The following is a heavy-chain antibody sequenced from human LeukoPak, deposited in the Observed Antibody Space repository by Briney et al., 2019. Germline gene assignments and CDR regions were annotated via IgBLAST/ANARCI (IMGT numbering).Heavy chain of an antibody. V-gene: IGHV1-2*02. J-gene: IGHJ4*02. CDR3: AGGGGAGEDHGFDY. Sequence: ASVKVSCKASGYTFTAYYIHWVRQAPGQGLEWMGWINPNSGGTNYAQKFQGRVTMTRDTSISTAYMELSRLRSDDTAVYYCAGGGGAGEDHGFDYWGQGTLVTVSS. CDR2: INPNSGGT. CDR1: GYTFTAYY. D-gene: IGHD1-1*01.